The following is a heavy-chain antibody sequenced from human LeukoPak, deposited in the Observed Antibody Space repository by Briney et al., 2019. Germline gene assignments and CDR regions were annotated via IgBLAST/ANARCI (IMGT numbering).Heavy chain of an antibody. CDR2: IIPIFGTA. CDR3: ARDLAASGGGEWLLYDAFDI. J-gene: IGHJ3*02. Sequence: SVKVSCKASGGTFSSYAISWVRQAPGQGLEWMGGIIPIFGTANYAQKFQGRVTITTDESTSTAYMELSSLRSEDTAVYYCARDLAASGGGEWLLYDAFDIWGQGTMVTVSS. D-gene: IGHD3-3*01. V-gene: IGHV1-69*05. CDR1: GGTFSSYA.